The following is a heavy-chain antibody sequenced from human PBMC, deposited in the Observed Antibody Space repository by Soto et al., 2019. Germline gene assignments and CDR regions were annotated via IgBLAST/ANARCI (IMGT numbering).Heavy chain of an antibody. J-gene: IGHJ4*02. CDR1: GFTFSNYW. D-gene: IGHD3-16*01. CDR2: IKTDGSST. Sequence: EVQLVESGGGLVQPGGSLRLSCAASGFTFSNYWMDWVRQAPGEGLVWVSRIKTDGSSTSYADSVKGRFTISTDNAKNTMYLQMNSLRAEDTAVYYCARVGVGHYEFDYWGQGTLVIVSS. CDR3: ARVGVGHYEFDY. V-gene: IGHV3-74*01.